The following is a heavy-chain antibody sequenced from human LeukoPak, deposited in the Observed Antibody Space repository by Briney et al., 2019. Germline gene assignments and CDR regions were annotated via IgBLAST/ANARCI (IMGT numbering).Heavy chain of an antibody. D-gene: IGHD1-20*01. Sequence: GGSLRLSCAASGFTFSSYGMHWVRQAPGKGLEWVAVISYDGSNKYYADSVKGRLTISRDNSKNTLYLQMNSLRAEDTAVYYCARSLIGIDDYWGQGSLVTVSS. CDR3: ARSLIGIDDY. J-gene: IGHJ4*02. CDR2: ISYDGSNK. V-gene: IGHV3-30*03. CDR1: GFTFSSYG.